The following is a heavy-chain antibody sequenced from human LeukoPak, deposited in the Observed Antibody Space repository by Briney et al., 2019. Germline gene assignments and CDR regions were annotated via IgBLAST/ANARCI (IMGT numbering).Heavy chain of an antibody. CDR1: GFTFSSYA. CDR2: ISGSGAST. Sequence: HGASLRLSCAASGFTFSSYAMSWVRQAPGKGLEWVSTISGSGASTYYADSVKGRFTISRDNSKNTLYLQMNSLRAEDTAVYYCAKGFGSGWPYNFDYWGQGTLVTVS. J-gene: IGHJ4*02. CDR3: AKGFGSGWPYNFDY. D-gene: IGHD6-19*01. V-gene: IGHV3-23*01.